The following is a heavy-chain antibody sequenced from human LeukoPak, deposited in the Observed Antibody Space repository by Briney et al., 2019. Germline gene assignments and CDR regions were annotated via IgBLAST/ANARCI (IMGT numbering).Heavy chain of an antibody. CDR3: ARVTLNGGLSDY. CDR1: GYTFTSCD. CDR2: IIPILGIA. J-gene: IGHJ4*02. Sequence: SVKVSCKASGYTFTSCDINWVRQAPGQGLEWMGRIIPILGIANYAQKFQGRVTITADKSTSTAYMELSSLRSEDTAVYYCARVTLNGGLSDYWGQGTLVTVSS. D-gene: IGHD4-23*01. V-gene: IGHV1-69*04.